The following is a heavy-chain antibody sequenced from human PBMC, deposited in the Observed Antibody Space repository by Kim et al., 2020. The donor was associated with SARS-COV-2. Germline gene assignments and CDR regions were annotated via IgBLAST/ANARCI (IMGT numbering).Heavy chain of an antibody. D-gene: IGHD3-10*01. J-gene: IGHJ4*02. CDR1: GGSISSSSYY. V-gene: IGHV4-39*01. CDR3: ASIRARLYYYGSGSYGPHY. CDR2: IYYSGST. Sequence: SETLSLTCTVSGGSISSSSYYWGWIRQPPGKGLEWIGSIYYSGSTYYNPSLKSRVTISVDTSKNQFSLKLSSVTAADTAVYYCASIRARLYYYGSGSYGPHYWGQGTLVTVSS.